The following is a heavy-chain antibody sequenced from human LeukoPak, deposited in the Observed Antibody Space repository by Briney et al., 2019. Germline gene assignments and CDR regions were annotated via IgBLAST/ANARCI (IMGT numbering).Heavy chain of an antibody. V-gene: IGHV4-39*01. J-gene: IGHJ4*02. CDR1: GGSISSSDYY. D-gene: IGHD5-24*01. CDR2: IYYSGST. CDR3: ARASRDGFDY. Sequence: SETLSLTCTVSGGSISSSDYYWGWIRQPPGKGLEWIGSIYYSGSTYYNPSLKSRVTISVDTCKNQFSLKLSSVTAADTAVYYCARASRDGFDYWGQGTLVTVSS.